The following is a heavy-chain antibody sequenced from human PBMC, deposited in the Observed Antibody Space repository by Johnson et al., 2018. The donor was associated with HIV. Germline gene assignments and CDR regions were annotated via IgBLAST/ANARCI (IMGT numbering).Heavy chain of an antibody. V-gene: IGHV3-13*01. CDR1: GFTFRNHD. J-gene: IGHJ3*02. CDR2: IGPTGDT. Sequence: VQLVESGGGLVQPGGSLRLSCAASGFTFRNHDMHWVRQATGKGLEWVSAIGPTGDTYYPGSVKGRFTISRENAKNSLYLQMNSLRAGDTAVYYCARRADAFDIWGQGTMVTVSS. CDR3: ARRADAFDI.